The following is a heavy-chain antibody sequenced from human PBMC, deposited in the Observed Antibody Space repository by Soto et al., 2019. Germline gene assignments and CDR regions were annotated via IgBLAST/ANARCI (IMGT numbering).Heavy chain of an antibody. CDR2: IFSNDEK. CDR3: ARIVETTVENWYFDL. D-gene: IGHD4-17*01. J-gene: IGHJ2*01. CDR1: GFSLSNARMG. V-gene: IGHV2-26*01. Sequence: QVTLKESGPVLVKPTETLTLTCTVSGFSLSNARMGVSWIRQPPGKALEWLAHIFSNDEKSYSRSLKSRFIISKDTSKSQVVLSMTNMDPVDTATYYCARIVETTVENWYFDLWGRGTLVTVSS.